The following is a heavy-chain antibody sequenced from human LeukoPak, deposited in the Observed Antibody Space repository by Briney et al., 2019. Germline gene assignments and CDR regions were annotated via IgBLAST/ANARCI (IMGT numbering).Heavy chain of an antibody. V-gene: IGHV4-4*09. CDR1: GVSVSSYY. D-gene: IGHD1-26*01. J-gene: IGHJ4*02. CDR2: IYTSGST. Sequence: SETLSLTCTVYGVSVSSYYWSWIRQPPGKGLEWIGYIYTSGSTNYNPSLKSRVTISVYTSKNQFSLKLSSVTAADTAVYYCARHGLARLMGGSYYFDYWGQGTLVTVSS. CDR3: ARHGLARLMGGSYYFDY.